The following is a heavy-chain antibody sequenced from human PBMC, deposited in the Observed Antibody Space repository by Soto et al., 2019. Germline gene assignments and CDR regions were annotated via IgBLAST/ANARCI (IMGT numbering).Heavy chain of an antibody. CDR1: VGTFSNYT. CDR2: IIPIFDTA. D-gene: IGHD1-1*01. V-gene: IGHV1-69*13. Sequence: SVKVSCKASVGTFSNYTINWVRQAPGQRLEWMGGIIPIFDTANYAEKFQGRVTITADESTSTSFMEVSSLRSEDTAVYYCARNGTLTGYSYGMDVWGQGTMVTVSS. J-gene: IGHJ6*02. CDR3: ARNGTLTGYSYGMDV.